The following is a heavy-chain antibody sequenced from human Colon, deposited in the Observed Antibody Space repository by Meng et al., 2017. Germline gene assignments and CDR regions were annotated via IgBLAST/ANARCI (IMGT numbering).Heavy chain of an antibody. V-gene: IGHV3-49*03. J-gene: IGHJ4*02. Sequence: GGSLRLSCTASGFTFSDYGVSWFRQAPGKGLGWVGFIRSEAFGGTAEYAASVEGRFTISRDDSKSIAYLQMNSLKTEDTAVYYCTRNFGDYRPIDFRGQGTLVTVSS. CDR3: TRNFGDYRPIDF. CDR1: GFTFSDYG. CDR2: IRSEAFGGTA. D-gene: IGHD4-17*01.